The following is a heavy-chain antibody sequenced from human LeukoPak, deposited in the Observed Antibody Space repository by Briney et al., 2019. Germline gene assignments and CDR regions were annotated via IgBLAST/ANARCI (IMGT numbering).Heavy chain of an antibody. CDR3: ARGQGSYGDY. CDR2: ISWNSGSI. J-gene: IGHJ4*02. D-gene: IGHD5-18*01. V-gene: IGHV3-9*01. Sequence: GGSLRLSCAASGFTFDDYAMHWVRQAPGKGLEWVSGISWNSGSIGYADSVKGRFTISRDNAKNSLYLQMNSLRAEDTAVYYCARGQGSYGDYWGQGTLVIVSS. CDR1: GFTFDDYA.